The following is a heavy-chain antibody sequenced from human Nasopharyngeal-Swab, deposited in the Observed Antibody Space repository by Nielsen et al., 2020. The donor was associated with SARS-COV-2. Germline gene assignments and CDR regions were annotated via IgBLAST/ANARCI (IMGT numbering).Heavy chain of an antibody. J-gene: IGHJ4*02. V-gene: IGHV1-3*01. CDR1: GYTFTSYA. CDR2: INAGNGNT. Sequence: ASVKVSCKASGYTFTSYAMHWVRQAPGQRLEWMGWINAGNGNTKYSQKFQGRVTMTEDTSTDTAYMELSSLRSEDTAVYYCATGYGGNFFDYWGQGTLVTVSS. D-gene: IGHD4-23*01. CDR3: ATGYGGNFFDY.